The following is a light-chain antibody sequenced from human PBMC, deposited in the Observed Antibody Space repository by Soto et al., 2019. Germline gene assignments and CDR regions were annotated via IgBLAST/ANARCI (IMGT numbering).Light chain of an antibody. V-gene: IGLV2-18*02. Sequence: QSVLTQPPSVSGSPGQSVTISCTGTSSDVGSYNRISWYQQPPGTAPKLMIYEVNSRPSGVPDRFSGSKSGNTASLTISGLQAEDEADYYCSSYTSSSTLIFGGGTKVTVL. CDR1: SSDVGSYNR. CDR2: EVN. J-gene: IGLJ2*01. CDR3: SSYTSSSTLI.